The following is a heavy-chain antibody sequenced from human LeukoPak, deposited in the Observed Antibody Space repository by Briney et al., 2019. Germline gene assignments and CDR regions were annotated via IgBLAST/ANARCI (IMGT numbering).Heavy chain of an antibody. CDR1: GFTFGSYG. Sequence: PGGSLRLSCAASGFTFGSYGVHWVRQAPGKGLEWVAVIWYDGSNKYYADSVKARFTISRDNAKNSLYLQMNSLRAEDTSVYYCASYGGTSRGVFDIWGQGTMVTVSS. CDR3: ASYGGTSRGVFDI. J-gene: IGHJ3*02. D-gene: IGHD4-23*01. CDR2: IWYDGSNK. V-gene: IGHV3-33*03.